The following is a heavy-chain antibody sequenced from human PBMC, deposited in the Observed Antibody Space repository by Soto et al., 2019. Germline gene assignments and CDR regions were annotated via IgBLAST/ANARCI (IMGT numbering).Heavy chain of an antibody. Sequence: ASVKVSCKASGYTFTAYYIHWVRQAPGQGLEWMGWINPNSGDTNYTQQFQGWVTMTRDTSISTAYMELSRLGSDDTAVYYCATPRISIAVAGETEYYFDYWGQGPLVAVSS. CDR3: ATPRISIAVAGETEYYFDY. CDR2: INPNSGDT. V-gene: IGHV1-2*04. CDR1: GYTFTAYY. D-gene: IGHD6-19*01. J-gene: IGHJ4*02.